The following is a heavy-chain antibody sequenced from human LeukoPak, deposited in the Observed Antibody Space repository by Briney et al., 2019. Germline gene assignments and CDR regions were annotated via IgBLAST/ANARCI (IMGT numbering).Heavy chain of an antibody. V-gene: IGHV3-23*01. D-gene: IGHD4-17*01. CDR1: GFTFINYA. CDR3: AKDPNGDYIGAFDF. Sequence: PGGSLRLSCAGSGFTFINYAMIWVRQAPGKGLEWVAAITGSGAGTYYADSVKGRCTVSRDNSKSTLYLQMNSLRPEDTAVYYCAKDPNGDYIGAFDFWGQGTMVTVSS. CDR2: ITGSGAGT. J-gene: IGHJ3*01.